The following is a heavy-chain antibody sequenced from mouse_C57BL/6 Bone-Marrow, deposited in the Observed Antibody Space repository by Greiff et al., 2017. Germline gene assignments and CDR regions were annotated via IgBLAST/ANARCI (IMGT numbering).Heavy chain of an antibody. CDR1: GFTFSSYA. J-gene: IGHJ2*01. Sequence: EVKLVESGGGLVKPGGSLKLSCAASGFTFSSYAMSWVRQTPEKRLEWVATISDGGSYTYYPDNVKGRFTISRDNAKNNLYLQMSHLKSEDTAMCDCARGLTGYFYYWGQGTTLTVSS. V-gene: IGHV5-4*03. CDR3: ARGLTGYFYY. CDR2: ISDGGSYT.